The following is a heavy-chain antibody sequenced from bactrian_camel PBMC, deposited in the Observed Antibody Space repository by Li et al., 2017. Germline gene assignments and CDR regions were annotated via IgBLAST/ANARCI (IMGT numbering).Heavy chain of an antibody. D-gene: IGHD4*01. CDR2: IYTGSRST. V-gene: IGHV3S54*01. J-gene: IGHJ4*01. Sequence: VQLVESGGGLVQPGGSLRLTCAASADTYSDNCMGWFRQAPGKEREPVATIYTGSRSTYYADSVKGRFTISQDNAKNTLYLQMNSLKPEDTAMYYCAAVRYGDYSSDYDVTPMFGYEGQGTQVTVS. CDR1: ADTYSDNC.